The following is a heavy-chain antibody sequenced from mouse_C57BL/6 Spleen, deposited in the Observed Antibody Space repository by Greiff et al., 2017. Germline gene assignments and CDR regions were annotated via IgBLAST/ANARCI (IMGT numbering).Heavy chain of an antibody. CDR3: SRGLLPFAY. CDR2: IHPNSGST. Sequence: VKLQESGAELVKPGASVKLSCKASGYTFTSYWMHWVKPRPGQGLEWIGMIHPNSGSTNYNEKFKSKATLTVDKSSSTAYMQLSSLTSEVSAVYYCSRGLLPFAYWGQGTLVTVSA. J-gene: IGHJ3*01. D-gene: IGHD1-1*01. V-gene: IGHV1-64*01. CDR1: GYTFTSYW.